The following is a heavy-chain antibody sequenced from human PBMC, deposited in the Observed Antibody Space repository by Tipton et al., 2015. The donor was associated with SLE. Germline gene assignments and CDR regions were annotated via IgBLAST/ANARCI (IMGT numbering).Heavy chain of an antibody. J-gene: IGHJ2*01. CDR2: ISSSSSYI. Sequence: SLRLSCAASGFTFSSYSMNWVRQAPGKGLEWVSSISSSSSYIYYADSVKGRFTISRDNAKNSLYLQMNSLRAEDTAVYYCARDPDRRYFDLWGRGTLVTVSS. CDR3: ARDPDRRYFDL. V-gene: IGHV3-21*01. CDR1: GFTFSSYS. D-gene: IGHD1-14*01.